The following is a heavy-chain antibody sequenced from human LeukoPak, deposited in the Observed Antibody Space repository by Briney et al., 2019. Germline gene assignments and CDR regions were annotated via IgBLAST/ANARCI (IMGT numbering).Heavy chain of an antibody. Sequence: SETLSLTCAVSGGSFSGYYWSWIRQPPGKGLEWIGEINHSGSTNYNPSLKSRVTISVDTSKNQFSLKLSSVTAADTAVYYCARGGVATIRGTDYWGKGTLVTVSS. D-gene: IGHD5-12*01. J-gene: IGHJ4*02. CDR1: GGSFSGYY. CDR2: INHSGST. CDR3: ARGGVATIRGTDY. V-gene: IGHV4-34*01.